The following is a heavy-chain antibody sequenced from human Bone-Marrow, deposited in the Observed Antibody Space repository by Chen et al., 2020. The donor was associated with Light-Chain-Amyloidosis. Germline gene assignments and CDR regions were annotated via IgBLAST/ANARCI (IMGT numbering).Heavy chain of an antibody. V-gene: IGHV5-51*01. CDR3: ARRRDGYNFDY. CDR1: GYTFPNYW. D-gene: IGHD5-12*01. CDR2: IYPDDPDA. J-gene: IGHJ4*02. Sequence: EVQLELSGPEVKKPGESLKISCKGSGYTFPNYWIGWVRQMPGKGLEWMGVIYPDDPDARYSPSFEGQVTISADKSITTAYLQWRSLKASDTAMYYCARRRDGYNFDYWGQGTLVTVSS.